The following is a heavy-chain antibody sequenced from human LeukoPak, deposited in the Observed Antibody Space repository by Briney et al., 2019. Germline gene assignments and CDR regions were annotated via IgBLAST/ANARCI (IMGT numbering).Heavy chain of an antibody. CDR3: VRDRGSVGGAAYAFDI. Sequence: ASVKVSCKASGYTFTSYGISWVRQAPGQGLEWVGWISSYNGNTKYAEEFQGRVTMTTDTSTSTVYMELGSLTSDDTAVYYCVRDRGSVGGAAYAFDIWGQGTMVAVSS. CDR2: ISSYNGNT. D-gene: IGHD3-10*01. J-gene: IGHJ3*02. CDR1: GYTFTSYG. V-gene: IGHV1-18*01.